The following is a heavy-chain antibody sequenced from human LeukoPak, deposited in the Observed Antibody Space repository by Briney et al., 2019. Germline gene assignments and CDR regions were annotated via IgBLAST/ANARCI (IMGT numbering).Heavy chain of an antibody. D-gene: IGHD5-24*01. J-gene: IGHJ2*01. CDR2: ISGSGGST. Sequence: GGSLRLSCAGTGFTFNTHGMSWVRQGPGKGLEWVSAISGSGGSTYNADSVKGRFTISRDNSKNTMYLQMNSLRAEDTAVYYCAKGRDVYNYWYFDLWGRGTLVTVSS. CDR1: GFTFNTHG. V-gene: IGHV3-23*01. CDR3: AKGRDVYNYWYFDL.